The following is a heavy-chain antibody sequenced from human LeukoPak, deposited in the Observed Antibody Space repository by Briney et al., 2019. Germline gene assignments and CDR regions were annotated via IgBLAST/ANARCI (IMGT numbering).Heavy chain of an antibody. CDR2: ISSSSSYI. D-gene: IGHD6-19*01. J-gene: IGHJ4*02. CDR3: ARVYSVPRGYSSGWSEGYFDY. Sequence: AGGSLRLSCAASGFTFSSYSMNWVRQAPGKGLEWVSSISSSSSYIYYADSVKGRFTISRDNAKNSLYLQMNSLRAEDTAVYYCARVYSVPRGYSSGWSEGYFDYWGQGTLVTVSS. CDR1: GFTFSSYS. V-gene: IGHV3-21*01.